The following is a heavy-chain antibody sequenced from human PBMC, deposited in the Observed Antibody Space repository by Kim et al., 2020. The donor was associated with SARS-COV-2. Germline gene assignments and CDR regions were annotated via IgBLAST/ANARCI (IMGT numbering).Heavy chain of an antibody. D-gene: IGHD6-19*01. J-gene: IGHJ5*02. Sequence: SETLSLTCAVYGGTFSGYYWSWIRQPPGKGLEWIGEINHSGSTNYNPSLKSRVTISVDTSKNQFSLKLSSVTAADTAVYYCARAVAGIGWFDPWGQGTLV. CDR3: ARAVAGIGWFDP. CDR1: GGTFSGYY. V-gene: IGHV4-34*01. CDR2: INHSGST.